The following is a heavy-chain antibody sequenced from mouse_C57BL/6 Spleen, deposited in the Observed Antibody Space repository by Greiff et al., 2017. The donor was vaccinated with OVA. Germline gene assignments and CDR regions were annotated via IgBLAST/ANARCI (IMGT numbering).Heavy chain of an antibody. V-gene: IGHV1-54*01. CDR1: GYAFTNYL. J-gene: IGHJ2*01. D-gene: IGHD1-1*01. CDR2: INPGSGGT. Sequence: QVHVKQSGAELVRPGTSVKVSCKASGYAFTNYLIEWVKQRPGQGLEWIGVINPGSGGTNYNEKFKGKATLTADKSSSTAYMQLSSLTSEDSAVYVCARSEGYYYGIDYWGQGTTLTVSS. CDR3: ARSEGYYYGIDY.